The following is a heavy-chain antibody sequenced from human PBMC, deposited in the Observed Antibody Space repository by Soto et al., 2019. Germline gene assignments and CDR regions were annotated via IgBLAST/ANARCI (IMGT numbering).Heavy chain of an antibody. V-gene: IGHV1-69*06. CDR1: GGTFSSYA. D-gene: IGHD3-22*01. CDR3: ARYSPLYYYESNWYFDL. J-gene: IGHJ2*01. CDR2: IIPIFGTA. Sequence: QVQLVQSGAEVKKPGSSVKVSCKASGGTFSSYAISWVRQAPGQGLEWMGGIIPIFGTANYAQKFQGRVTITADKSTSTAYMELSSLRSEDTAVYYCARYSPLYYYESNWYFDLWGRGTLVTVSS.